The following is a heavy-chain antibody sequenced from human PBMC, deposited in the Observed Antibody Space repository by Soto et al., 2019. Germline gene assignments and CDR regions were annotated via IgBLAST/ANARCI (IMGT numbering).Heavy chain of an antibody. Sequence: GGSLRLSCAVSGFTVNSYAMTWIRQAPGEGLEWISAISGAGTIYYADSVKGRFTISKDTSKNTLYLQMDSLRVEDTAVYFCAKCASGSGYLQERFNAHWGQGTLVTVSS. D-gene: IGHD6-19*01. CDR2: ISGAGTI. CDR1: GFTVNSYA. J-gene: IGHJ4*02. V-gene: IGHV3-23*01. CDR3: AKCASGSGYLQERFNAH.